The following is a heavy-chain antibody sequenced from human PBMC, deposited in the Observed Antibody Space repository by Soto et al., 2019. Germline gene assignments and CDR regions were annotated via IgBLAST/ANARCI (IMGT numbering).Heavy chain of an antibody. Sequence: QVQLVESGGGVVQPGRSLRLSCAASGFTFSSYGMHWVRQAPGKGLEWVAVISYDGSNKYYADSVKGRVTISRDNSKNTLYLQMNSLRAEDTAVYYCAKSPSYPVHFDYWGQGTLVTVSS. CDR2: ISYDGSNK. D-gene: IGHD1-26*01. V-gene: IGHV3-30*18. J-gene: IGHJ4*02. CDR3: AKSPSYPVHFDY. CDR1: GFTFSSYG.